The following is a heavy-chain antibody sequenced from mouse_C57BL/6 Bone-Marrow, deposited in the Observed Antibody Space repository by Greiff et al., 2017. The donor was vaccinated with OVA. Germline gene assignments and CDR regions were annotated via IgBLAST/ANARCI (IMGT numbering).Heavy chain of an antibody. CDR1: GYSITSGYY. D-gene: IGHD2-3*01. J-gene: IGHJ2*01. Sequence: EVKLMESGPGLVKPSQSLSLTCSVTGYSITSGYYWNWIRQFPGNKLEWMGYISYDGSNNYNPSLKNRISITRDTSKNQFFLKLNSVTTEDTATYYCARAYDYVDYWGQGTTLTVSS. CDR2: ISYDGSN. V-gene: IGHV3-6*01. CDR3: ARAYDYVDY.